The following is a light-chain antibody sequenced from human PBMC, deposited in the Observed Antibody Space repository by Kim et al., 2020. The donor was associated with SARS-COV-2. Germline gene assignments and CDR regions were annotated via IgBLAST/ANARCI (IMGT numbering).Light chain of an antibody. CDR3: QQRSNWPIT. V-gene: IGKV3-11*01. Sequence: EIVLTQSPATLSLSPGERATLSCRASQSVSSYLAWYQQKVGQAPRLLIYDASNRATGIPARFSGSGSGTDFTLTVSSLEPEDFAVYYCQQRSNWPITFGQGTRLGLN. CDR2: DAS. J-gene: IGKJ5*01. CDR1: QSVSSY.